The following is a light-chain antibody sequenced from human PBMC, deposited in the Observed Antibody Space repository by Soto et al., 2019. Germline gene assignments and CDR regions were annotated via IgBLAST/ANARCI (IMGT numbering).Light chain of an antibody. Sequence: EIVLTQSPGTLSLSPGERATLSCRASQSVSSSYLAWYQQKPGQAPRLLFYGASSRATGIADRFSGSGSGTEFTLAISRLEPEDFAVYYCQQYGDSPWTFGQGTKVEI. J-gene: IGKJ1*01. V-gene: IGKV3-20*01. CDR2: GAS. CDR1: QSVSSSY. CDR3: QQYGDSPWT.